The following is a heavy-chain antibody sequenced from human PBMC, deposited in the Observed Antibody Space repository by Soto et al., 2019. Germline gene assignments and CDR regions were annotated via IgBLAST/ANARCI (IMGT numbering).Heavy chain of an antibody. Sequence: GGSLRLSCAASGFTFSSYAMSWVRQAPGKGLEWVSAISGSGGSTYYADSVKGRFTISRDNSKNTLYLQMNSLRAEDTAVYYCAKDSSVVVVSVYYYYMDVWGKGTTVTVS. V-gene: IGHV3-23*01. CDR2: ISGSGGST. CDR3: AKDSSVVVVSVYYYYMDV. CDR1: GFTFSSYA. J-gene: IGHJ6*03. D-gene: IGHD2-15*01.